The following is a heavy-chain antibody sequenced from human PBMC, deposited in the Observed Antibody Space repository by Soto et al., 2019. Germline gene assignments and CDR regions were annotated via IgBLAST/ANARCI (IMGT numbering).Heavy chain of an antibody. CDR3: TRAGLGITGTTFHYYYYMDV. Sequence: GGSLRLSCTASGFTFGDYAMSWFRQAPGKGLEWVGFIRSKAYGGTTEYAASVKGRFTISRDDSKSIAYLQMNSLKTEETAVYYCTRAGLGITGTTFHYYYYMDVWGKGTTVTVSS. V-gene: IGHV3-49*03. J-gene: IGHJ6*03. CDR2: IRSKAYGGTT. CDR1: GFTFGDYA. D-gene: IGHD1-7*01.